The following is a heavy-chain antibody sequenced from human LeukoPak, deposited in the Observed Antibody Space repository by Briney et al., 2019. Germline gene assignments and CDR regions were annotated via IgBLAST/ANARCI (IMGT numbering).Heavy chain of an antibody. CDR3: AREYYYDSSGYWN. CDR2: INPNSGGT. J-gene: IGHJ4*02. CDR1: GYTFTGYY. Sequence: ASVKVSCKASGYTFTGYYIHWVRQAPGQGLEWMGWINPNSGGTNYAQKFQGRVTMTRDTSISTAYMELSRLRSDDTAVYYCAREYYYDSSGYWNWGQGTLVTVSS. V-gene: IGHV1-2*02. D-gene: IGHD3-22*01.